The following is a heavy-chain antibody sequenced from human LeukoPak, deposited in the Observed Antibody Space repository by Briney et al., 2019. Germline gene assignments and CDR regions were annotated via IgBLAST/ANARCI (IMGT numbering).Heavy chain of an antibody. V-gene: IGHV1-18*01. J-gene: IGHJ6*02. CDR1: GFTFTRYG. Sequence: SVKVSCKAFGFTFTRYGISLVGQAPGQGLEWMRWISAYNGNTNYAQKLQGRVTMTTDTSTSTAYMELRSLRSDDTAVYYCAREEVSWYSRPDGMDVWGQGTTVTVSS. D-gene: IGHD6-13*01. CDR3: AREEVSWYSRPDGMDV. CDR2: ISAYNGNT.